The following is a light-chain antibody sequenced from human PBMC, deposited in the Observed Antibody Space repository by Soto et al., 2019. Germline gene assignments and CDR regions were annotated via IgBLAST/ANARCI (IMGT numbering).Light chain of an antibody. Sequence: QSALTQPPSASVSPGQSVTISCTGASNDVGGYSYVSWYQQHPGKAPKLMIYEVNKRPSGVPDRFSGSKSGNTASLTISGLQPEDEGDYYCSSYSSTSTPWVFGGGTKLTVL. CDR3: SSYSSTSTPWV. V-gene: IGLV2-8*01. J-gene: IGLJ3*02. CDR1: SNDVGGYSY. CDR2: EVN.